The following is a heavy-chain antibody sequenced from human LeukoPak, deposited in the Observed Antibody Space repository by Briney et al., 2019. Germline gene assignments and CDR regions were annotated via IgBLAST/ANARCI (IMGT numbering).Heavy chain of an antibody. CDR2: IYYSGST. CDR3: AILELMTTVTTQAFDI. Sequence: SETLSLTCTVSGGSISSSSYYWGWIRQPPGKGLEWVGSIYYSGSTYYNPSLKSRVTISVDTSKNQFSLKLSSVTAADTAVYYCAILELMTTVTTQAFDIWGQGTMVTVSS. V-gene: IGHV4-39*07. J-gene: IGHJ3*02. D-gene: IGHD4-17*01. CDR1: GGSISSSSYY.